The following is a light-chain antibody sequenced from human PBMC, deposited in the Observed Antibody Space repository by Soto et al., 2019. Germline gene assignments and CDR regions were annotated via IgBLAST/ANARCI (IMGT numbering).Light chain of an antibody. CDR1: QSISSW. Sequence: IPMTEFASALSASAGETVTLNCRASQSISSWLAWYQQKPGKAPKLLIYDASSLESGVPSRFSGSGSGTEFTLTISSLQPDDFATYYCQQYNSYPRTFGQGTKVDI. CDR3: QQYNSYPRT. CDR2: DAS. V-gene: IGKV1-5*01. J-gene: IGKJ1*01.